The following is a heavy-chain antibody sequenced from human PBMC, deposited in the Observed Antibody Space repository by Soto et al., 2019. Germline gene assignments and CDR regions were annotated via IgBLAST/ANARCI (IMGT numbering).Heavy chain of an antibody. D-gene: IGHD2-2*02. Sequence: GGSLRLSCGASGFTFSNYAMSWVRQAPGKGLDRVSAISGSGGSTYYADSVKGRFTISRDDSKNTLYLQMNSLRAEDTAAYYCAKGPRYCSSTSCYTDYWGQGTLVTVSS. J-gene: IGHJ4*02. V-gene: IGHV3-23*01. CDR1: GFTFSNYA. CDR2: ISGSGGST. CDR3: AKGPRYCSSTSCYTDY.